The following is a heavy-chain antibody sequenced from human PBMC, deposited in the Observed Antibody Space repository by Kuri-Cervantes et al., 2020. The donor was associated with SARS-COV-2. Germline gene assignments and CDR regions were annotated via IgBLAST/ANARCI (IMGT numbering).Heavy chain of an antibody. J-gene: IGHJ4*02. D-gene: IGHD6-13*01. V-gene: IGHV4-39*01. CDR3: ARAPQYSSRFDY. CDR2: IYYSGST. Sequence: GSLRLSCTVSGGSISSSSYYWGWIRQPPGKGLEWIGSIYYSGSTYYNPSLKSRVTISVDTSKNQFSLKLSSVTAADTAVYYCARAPQYSSRFDYWGQGNLVTVSS. CDR1: GGSISSSSYY.